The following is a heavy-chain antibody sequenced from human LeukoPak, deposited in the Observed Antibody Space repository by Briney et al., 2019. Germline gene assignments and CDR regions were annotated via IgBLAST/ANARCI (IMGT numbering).Heavy chain of an antibody. CDR3: AKYTSGTSYRGLDQ. CDR1: GLTYSSYA. J-gene: IGHJ4*02. CDR2: IIGSAVNT. Sequence: GGSLRLSCGASGLTYSSYAMSWVRQAPGKGLEWGSTIIGSAVNTYYADSVKGRFTISRDDSKHTVYLQMNSLRAEDTAVYSCAKYTSGTSYRGLDQWGQGTLVTVSS. V-gene: IGHV3-23*01. D-gene: IGHD3-10*01.